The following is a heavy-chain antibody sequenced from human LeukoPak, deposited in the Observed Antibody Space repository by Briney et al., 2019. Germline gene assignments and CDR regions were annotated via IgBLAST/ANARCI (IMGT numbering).Heavy chain of an antibody. D-gene: IGHD3-10*01. V-gene: IGHV3-30*02. J-gene: IGHJ4*02. Sequence: GGSLRLSCAASGFTFSSYGMHWVRQAPGKGLEWVAFIRYDGSNKYYADSVKGRFTISRDSSKNTLYLQMNSLRAEDTAVYYCAKGSKASLITMVRGVKFDYWGQGTLVTVSS. CDR2: IRYDGSNK. CDR1: GFTFSSYG. CDR3: AKGSKASLITMVRGVKFDY.